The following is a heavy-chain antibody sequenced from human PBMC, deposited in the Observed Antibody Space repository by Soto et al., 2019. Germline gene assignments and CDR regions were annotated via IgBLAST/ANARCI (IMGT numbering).Heavy chain of an antibody. J-gene: IGHJ5*02. D-gene: IGHD6-13*01. CDR3: ARFFSDSSSFFDP. CDR2: IYYSGST. CDR1: GGSISSGGYY. V-gene: IGHV4-31*03. Sequence: SETLSLTCTVSGGSISSGGYYWSWIRQHPGKGLEWIGYIYYSGSTYYNPSLKSRVTISVDTSKNQFPLKLSSVTAADTAVYYCARFFSDSSSFFDPWGQGTLVTVSS.